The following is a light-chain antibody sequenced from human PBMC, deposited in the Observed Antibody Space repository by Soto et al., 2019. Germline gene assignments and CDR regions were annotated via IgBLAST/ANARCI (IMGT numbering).Light chain of an antibody. V-gene: IGKV1-5*03. CDR1: QSITGW. J-gene: IGKJ1*01. Sequence: DIQMTRSPSTLSASVGDRVTITCRASQSITGWLAWFQQKPGKAPKLLISKASRLESGVPSRFSGSGSGTEFTLSISGLQPGDFATYYCQQYNPYSPWTFGQGTKVDIK. CDR3: QQYNPYSPWT. CDR2: KAS.